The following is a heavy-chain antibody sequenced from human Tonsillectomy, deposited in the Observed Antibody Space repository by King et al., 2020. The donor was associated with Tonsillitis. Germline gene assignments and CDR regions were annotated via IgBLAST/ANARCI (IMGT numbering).Heavy chain of an antibody. V-gene: IGHV1-69*01. CDR1: GVTFSNYP. CDR2: IIPIFGSA. D-gene: IGHD2-15*01. CDR3: VGGYCSGGRCTQRADYAVDV. J-gene: IGHJ6*02. Sequence: VQLVESGAEVKKPGSSVKVSCKAFGVTFSNYPISWVRQAPGQGLEWMGGIIPIFGSAFYGRTSQGRVTITADESTTTVYMELRSLRFEDTAIYYCVGGYCSGGRCTQRADYAVDVWGQGTPVTV.